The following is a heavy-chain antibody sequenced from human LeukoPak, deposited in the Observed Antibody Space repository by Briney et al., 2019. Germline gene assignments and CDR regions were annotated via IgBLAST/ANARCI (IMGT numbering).Heavy chain of an antibody. CDR2: IYYSGST. CDR3: ARGPHCTSTSCYYFDY. J-gene: IGHJ4*02. D-gene: IGHD2-2*01. Sequence: SETLSLTCTVSGGSISRYYWSWIRQPPGKELEWIGYIYYSGSTNYNPSLKSRVTISVDTSKNQFSLKLSSLTAADTAVYYCARGPHCTSTSCYYFDYWGQGTLVTVSS. CDR1: GGSISRYY. V-gene: IGHV4-59*01.